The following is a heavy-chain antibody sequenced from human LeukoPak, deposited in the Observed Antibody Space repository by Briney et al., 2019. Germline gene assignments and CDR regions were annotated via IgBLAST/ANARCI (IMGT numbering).Heavy chain of an antibody. V-gene: IGHV1-58*02. CDR3: AADGAHYYGSGSYVMDD. CDR2: IVVGSGNT. J-gene: IGHJ6*02. D-gene: IGHD3-10*01. Sequence: GTSVKVSCKASGFTFTSSAMQWVRQARGQRLAWIGWIVVGSGNTNYAQKFQERVTITRDMSTSTAYMELSSLRSEDTAVYYCAADGAHYYGSGSYVMDDWGQGTTVTVSS. CDR1: GFTFTSSA.